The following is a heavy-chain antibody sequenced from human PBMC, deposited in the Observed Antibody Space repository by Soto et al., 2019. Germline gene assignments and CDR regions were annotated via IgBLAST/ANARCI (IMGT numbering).Heavy chain of an antibody. V-gene: IGHV3-66*01. CDR1: GLTVSTNY. D-gene: IGHD1-26*01. Sequence: GGSLRLSCAASGLTVSTNYLSWVSKAPGKGLEWVSVIYSGGNRYYADSVKGRFTISIDNFKNTLYLQMNSLRAEDTAVYYCARDRARGKFYFDYWGQGALVTVS. J-gene: IGHJ4*02. CDR3: ARDRARGKFYFDY. CDR2: IYSGGNR.